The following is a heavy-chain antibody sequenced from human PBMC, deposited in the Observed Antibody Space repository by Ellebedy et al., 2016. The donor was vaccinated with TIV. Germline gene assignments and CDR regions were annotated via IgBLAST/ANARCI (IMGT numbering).Heavy chain of an antibody. CDR3: ARNDRQRGFDS. Sequence: GGSLRLSCAASGFTFSSHSINWVRRAPGKGLEWVSYISGTGITTNYADSVEGRFNISRDNAKNSVFLQMHNLRPEDTAVYFCARNDRQRGFDSWGQGTLVTVSS. J-gene: IGHJ4*02. V-gene: IGHV3-48*04. CDR2: ISGTGITT. CDR1: GFTFSSHS.